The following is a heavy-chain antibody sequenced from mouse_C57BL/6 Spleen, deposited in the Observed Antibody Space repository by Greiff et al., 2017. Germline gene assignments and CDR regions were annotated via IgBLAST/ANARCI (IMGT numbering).Heavy chain of an antibody. CDR3: ARDYYGSSPYFDY. V-gene: IGHV1-78*01. Sequence: LVESDAELVKPGASVKISCKVSGYTFTDHTIHWMKQRPEQGLEWIGYIYPRDGSTKYNEKLKGKATLTADKSSSTAYMQLNSLTYEDSAVYFCARDYYGSSPYFDYWGQGTTLTVSS. D-gene: IGHD1-1*01. J-gene: IGHJ2*01. CDR2: IYPRDGST. CDR1: GYTFTDHT.